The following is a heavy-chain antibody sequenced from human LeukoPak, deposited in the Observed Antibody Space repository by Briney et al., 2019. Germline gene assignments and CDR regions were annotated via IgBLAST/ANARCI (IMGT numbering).Heavy chain of an antibody. Sequence: SETLSLTCTVSGGSISSGGYYWSWIRQPPGKGLEWIGYIYHSGSTYYNPSLKSRVTISVDTSKNQFSLKLSSVTAADTAVYYCARHSPLVVPAARPYYFDYWGQGTLVTVSS. CDR3: ARHSPLVVPAARPYYFDY. CDR1: GGSISSGGYY. D-gene: IGHD2-2*01. J-gene: IGHJ4*02. V-gene: IGHV4-30-2*03. CDR2: IYHSGST.